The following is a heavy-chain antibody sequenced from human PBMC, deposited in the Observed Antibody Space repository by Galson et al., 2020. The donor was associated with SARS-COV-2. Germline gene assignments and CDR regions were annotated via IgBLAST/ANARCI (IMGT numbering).Heavy chain of an antibody. Sequence: GGSLRLSCAASGFIFGDYAMHWVRQAPGKGLEWVAGSSWNSGSLDYADSVKGRFTISRDNARGSLYLQMNSLRAEDTAFYYCVKVHYGYFVNWGQGTLVTVSS. D-gene: IGHD4-17*01. CDR2: SSWNSGSL. CDR1: GFIFGDYA. CDR3: VKVHYGYFVN. J-gene: IGHJ4*02. V-gene: IGHV3-9*01.